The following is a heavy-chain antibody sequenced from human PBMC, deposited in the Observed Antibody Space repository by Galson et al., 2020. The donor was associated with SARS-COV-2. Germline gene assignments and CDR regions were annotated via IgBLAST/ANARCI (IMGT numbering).Heavy chain of an antibody. Sequence: TLSLTCSVSGDSVTSGGYYWSWVRQHPGTGLEWIGYIYYSGPTYYNTSLKSRLTISVDTSKHQFSLKMTSLTAADTAVYYCSRVAAAAKGAFDIWGQGTMVTVSS. J-gene: IGHJ3*02. CDR2: IYYSGPT. CDR3: SRVAAAAKGAFDI. V-gene: IGHV4-31*03. CDR1: GDSVTSGGYY. D-gene: IGHD2-2*01.